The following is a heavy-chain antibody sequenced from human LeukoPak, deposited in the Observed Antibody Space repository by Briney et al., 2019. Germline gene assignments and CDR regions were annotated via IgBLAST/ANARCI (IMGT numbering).Heavy chain of an antibody. CDR2: IYYSGST. V-gene: IGHV4-59*01. D-gene: IGHD3-22*01. Sequence: SETLSLTCTVSGGSISSYYWSWIRQPPGKGLEWIGYIYYSGSTNYNPSLKSRVTISVDTSKNQFSLKLSSVTAADTAVYYCAIDRPVRNYDSSGYYLEYYGMDVWGQGTTVTVSS. CDR3: AIDRPVRNYDSSGYYLEYYGMDV. CDR1: GGSISSYY. J-gene: IGHJ6*02.